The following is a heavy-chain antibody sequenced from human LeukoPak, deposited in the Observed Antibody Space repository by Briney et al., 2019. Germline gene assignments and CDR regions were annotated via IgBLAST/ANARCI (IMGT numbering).Heavy chain of an antibody. D-gene: IGHD1-14*01. V-gene: IGHV3-74*01. Sequence: GGSLRLSCAASGFTFSTYWMHWVRQAPGKGLVWVSRVDYDGINTYYADSVKGRFTISRDNAKNTMYLQMTSLRVEDPAVYYCGSPEITGPLVRPAWGQGTLVTVFS. J-gene: IGHJ4*02. CDR3: GSPEITGPLVRPA. CDR2: VDYDGINT. CDR1: GFTFSTYW.